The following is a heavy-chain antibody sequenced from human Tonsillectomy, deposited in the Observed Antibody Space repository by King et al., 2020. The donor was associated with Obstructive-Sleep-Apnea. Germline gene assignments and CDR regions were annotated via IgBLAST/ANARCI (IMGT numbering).Heavy chain of an antibody. J-gene: IGHJ4*02. D-gene: IGHD3-16*02. CDR1: GFTFSSFW. Sequence: QLVQSGGGLVQPGGSLRLSCAASGFTFSSFWMNWVRQAPGKGLEWVANIRQDGSEKYYVDSVKGRFTISGDNAKNSLFLQMNSLRAEDTAVYYCARVGYDDVWGSYHSDYWGQGTLVTVSS. V-gene: IGHV3-7*03. CDR2: IRQDGSEK. CDR3: ARVGYDDVWGSYHSDY.